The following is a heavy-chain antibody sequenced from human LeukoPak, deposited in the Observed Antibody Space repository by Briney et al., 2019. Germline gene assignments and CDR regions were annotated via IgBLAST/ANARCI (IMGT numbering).Heavy chain of an antibody. D-gene: IGHD5-18*01. V-gene: IGHV1-69*13. Sequence: SVKVSCKASGGTFSSYAIRWVRQAPGQGLEWMGGIIPIFGTANYAQKFQGRVTITADESTGTAYMELSSLRSEDTAVYYCARDAGYSYNYYYYMDVWGKGTTVTVSS. J-gene: IGHJ6*03. CDR1: GGTFSSYA. CDR2: IIPIFGTA. CDR3: ARDAGYSYNYYYYMDV.